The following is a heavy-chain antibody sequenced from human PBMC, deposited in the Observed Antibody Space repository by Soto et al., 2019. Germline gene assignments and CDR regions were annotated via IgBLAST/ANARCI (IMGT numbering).Heavy chain of an antibody. J-gene: IGHJ4*02. CDR3: ARDGFRGELSKPIDY. CDR2: IIPILGIA. CDR1: GGTFSSYT. D-gene: IGHD3-16*02. Sequence: QVQLVQSGAEVKKPGSSVKVSCKASGGTFSSYTISWVRQAPGQGLEWMGRIIPILGIANYAQKFQGRVTITADNSKSTAQLELSSLRSEDTAVYYCARDGFRGELSKPIDYWGQGTMVTVSS. V-gene: IGHV1-69*08.